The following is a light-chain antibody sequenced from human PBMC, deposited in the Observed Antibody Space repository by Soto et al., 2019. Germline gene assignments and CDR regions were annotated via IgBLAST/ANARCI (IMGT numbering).Light chain of an antibody. CDR3: QQYGSSGT. Sequence: EIVLTQSPGTLSLSPGERATLSYRASQSVSSSYLAWYQQNPGQAPRLLIYGASSRATGIPDRFSGSGSGTDFTLTISRLEPEDLAVYYCQQYGSSGTFGQGTKVDIK. J-gene: IGKJ1*01. CDR2: GAS. CDR1: QSVSSSY. V-gene: IGKV3-20*01.